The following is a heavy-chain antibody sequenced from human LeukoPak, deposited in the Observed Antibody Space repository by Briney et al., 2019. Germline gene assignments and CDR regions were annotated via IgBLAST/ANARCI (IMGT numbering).Heavy chain of an antibody. CDR3: ARRVDGSGRYRGYYYYYMDV. CDR1: GFTFSSYS. V-gene: IGHV3-21*04. Sequence: GGSLRLSCAASGFTFSSYSMNWVRQAPGKGLEWVSSISSSSSYIYYADSVKGRFTISRDNAKNSLYLQMNSLRAEDTALYYCARRVDGSGRYRGYYYYYMDVWGKGTTVTISS. CDR2: ISSSSSYI. J-gene: IGHJ6*03. D-gene: IGHD3-10*01.